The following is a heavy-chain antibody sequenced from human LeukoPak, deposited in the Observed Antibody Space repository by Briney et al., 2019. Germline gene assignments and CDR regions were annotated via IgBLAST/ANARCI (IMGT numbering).Heavy chain of an antibody. V-gene: IGHV3-7*01. CDR1: GFTFSSYW. Sequence: GGSLRLSCAASGFTFSSYWMSWVRQAPGKGLVWVAKVKQDGSERYYVGSVRGRFTISRDNAKNSLYLQMNSLRAEDTAVYYCAREGAYYLDSWGQGTLVAVSS. J-gene: IGHJ4*02. D-gene: IGHD4/OR15-4a*01. CDR2: VKQDGSER. CDR3: AREGAYYLDS.